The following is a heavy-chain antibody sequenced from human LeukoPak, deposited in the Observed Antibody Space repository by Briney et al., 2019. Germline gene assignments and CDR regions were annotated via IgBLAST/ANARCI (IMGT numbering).Heavy chain of an antibody. CDR2: INPNSGGT. CDR3: ARELGYCSSTSCYRGAFDI. D-gene: IGHD2-2*01. Sequence: ASVKVSCKASGYTFTGYYMHWVRQAPGQGLEWMGWINPNSGGTNYAQKFRGRVTMTRDTSISTAYMELSRLRSDDTAVYYCARELGYCSSTSCYRGAFDIWGQGTMVTVSS. V-gene: IGHV1-2*02. CDR1: GYTFTGYY. J-gene: IGHJ3*02.